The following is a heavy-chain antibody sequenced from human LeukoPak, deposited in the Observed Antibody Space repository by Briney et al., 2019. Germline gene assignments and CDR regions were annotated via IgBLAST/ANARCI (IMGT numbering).Heavy chain of an antibody. D-gene: IGHD6-13*01. J-gene: IGHJ4*02. CDR1: GGSISSYY. Sequence: PSETLSLTCTVSGGSISSYYWSWIRRPPGKGLEWIGYIYYSGSTNYNPSLKSRVTISVDTSKNQFSLKLSSVTAADTAVYYCARHVYQQLVDYWGQGTLVTVSS. V-gene: IGHV4-59*08. CDR2: IYYSGST. CDR3: ARHVYQQLVDY.